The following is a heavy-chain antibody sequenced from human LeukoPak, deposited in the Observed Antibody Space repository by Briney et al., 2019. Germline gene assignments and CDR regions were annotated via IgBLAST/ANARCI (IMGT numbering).Heavy chain of an antibody. CDR1: GGSISSYY. Sequence: PSETLSLTCTVSGGSISSYYWSWIRQPPGKGLEWIGYIYYSGSTNYNPSLKSRVTISVDTSKNQFSLKLSSVTAADTAVYYCAREETFTLDYWGQGTLVTVSS. J-gene: IGHJ4*02. CDR2: IYYSGST. CDR3: AREETFTLDY. V-gene: IGHV4-59*01. D-gene: IGHD2/OR15-2a*01.